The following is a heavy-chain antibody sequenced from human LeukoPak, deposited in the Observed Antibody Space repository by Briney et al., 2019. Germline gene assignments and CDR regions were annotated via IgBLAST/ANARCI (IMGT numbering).Heavy chain of an antibody. V-gene: IGHV4-39*01. CDR2: IYYSGSS. CDR3: GRQGGKADCDQ. CDR1: GRSISSSSYY. J-gene: IGHJ4*02. D-gene: IGHD2-21*01. Sequence: PSETLSLTCTVSGRSISSSSYYWLGPRQPPGKALEWIVSIYYSGSSYYNPTLRSRVTISVDTSKIQFSLRLGSVTDAETDVYYCGRQGGKADCDQWGQGTPVTVSS.